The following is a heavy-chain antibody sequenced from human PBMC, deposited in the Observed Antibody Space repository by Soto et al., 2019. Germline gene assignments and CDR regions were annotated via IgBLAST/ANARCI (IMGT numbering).Heavy chain of an antibody. Sequence: QVQLQESGPGLVKASQTLSVTCTVSGGTITTGGHFWSWIRQYPGKGLEWIGYIYYSGTTHYNPSLKSRVTISIDTSKNQFSLNLSSVTAADTAVYYCARVVSGSYLDYWGQGTLVTVSS. J-gene: IGHJ4*02. CDR1: GGTITTGGHF. V-gene: IGHV4-31*03. CDR2: IYYSGTT. CDR3: ARVVSGSYLDY. D-gene: IGHD1-26*01.